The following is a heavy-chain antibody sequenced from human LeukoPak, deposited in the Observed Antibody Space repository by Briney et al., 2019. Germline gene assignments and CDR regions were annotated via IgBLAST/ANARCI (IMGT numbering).Heavy chain of an antibody. CDR1: GYTFTGYY. CDR3: ARDHFFWSGYDPRTPYGMDV. D-gene: IGHD3-3*01. J-gene: IGHJ6*02. V-gene: IGHV1-2*02. CDR2: INPNSGGT. Sequence: ASVKDSCKASGYTFTGYYMHWVRQAPGQGLEWMGWINPNSGGTNYAQKFQGRVTTTRDTSISTAYMELSRLRSDDTAVYYCARDHFFWSGYDPRTPYGMDVWGQGTTVTVSS.